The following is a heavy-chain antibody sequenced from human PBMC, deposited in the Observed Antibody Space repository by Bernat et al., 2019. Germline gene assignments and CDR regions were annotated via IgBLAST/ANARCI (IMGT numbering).Heavy chain of an antibody. J-gene: IGHJ4*02. D-gene: IGHD3-3*01. CDR1: GFTFSSYG. CDR2: ISYDGSNK. V-gene: IGHV3-30*03. CDR3: ARDGWRYDFWSGYYTGISYFDY. Sequence: QVQLVESGGGVVQPGRSLRLSCAASGFTFSSYGMHWVRQAPGKGLEWVAVISYDGSNKYYADSVKGRFTISRDNSKNTLYLQMNSLRAEDTAVYYCARDGWRYDFWSGYYTGISYFDYWGQGTLVTVSS.